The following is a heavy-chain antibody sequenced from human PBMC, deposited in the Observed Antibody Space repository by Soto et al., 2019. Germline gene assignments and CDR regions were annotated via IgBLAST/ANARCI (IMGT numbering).Heavy chain of an antibody. CDR3: ARVQSTSWGYYYAVDV. V-gene: IGHV4-59*01. J-gene: IGHJ6*01. Sequence: QVQLQESGPGLVKPSETLSITCRISGGSISSYYWNWIRQAPGKGLEWIGFISYSGSTNYNPALTSRVTISVDTSKDQISLRLNSVTAADTAVYYCARVQSTSWGYYYAVDVWGQGTTVTVSS. D-gene: IGHD2-2*01. CDR1: GGSISSYY. CDR2: ISYSGST.